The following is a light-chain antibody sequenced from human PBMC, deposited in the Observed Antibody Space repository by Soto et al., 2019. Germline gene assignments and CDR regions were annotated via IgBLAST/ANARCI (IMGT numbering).Light chain of an antibody. J-gene: IGLJ2*01. CDR3: QVWHSGSDVV. CDR1: SSDVGGYNY. V-gene: IGLV2-8*01. Sequence: QSALTQPPSASGSPGQSVAISCTGTSSDVGGYNYVSWYQQHPGKAPKLMIYEVNKRPSGVPDRFSGSKSGNTASLTVSGLQAEDEADYYCQVWHSGSDVVFGGGTKLTVL. CDR2: EVN.